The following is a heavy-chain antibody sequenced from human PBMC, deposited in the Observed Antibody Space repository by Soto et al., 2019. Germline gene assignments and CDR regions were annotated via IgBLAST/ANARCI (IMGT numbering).Heavy chain of an antibody. Sequence: GGSLRLSCAASGFTFSDYYMSWIRQAPGKGLEWVSYISSSGSTIYYADSVKGRFTISRDNAKNSLYLQMNSLRAEDTAVYYCARYCTNGVCYISGDAFDIWGQGTMVTVSS. CDR2: ISSSGSTI. CDR3: ARYCTNGVCYISGDAFDI. D-gene: IGHD2-8*01. J-gene: IGHJ3*02. CDR1: GFTFSDYY. V-gene: IGHV3-11*01.